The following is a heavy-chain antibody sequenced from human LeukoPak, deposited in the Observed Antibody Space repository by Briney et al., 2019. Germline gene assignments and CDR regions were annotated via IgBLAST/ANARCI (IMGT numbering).Heavy chain of an antibody. Sequence: PSETLSLTCAVSGYSISSGYYWGWIRQPPGKGLEWIGSIYHSGSTYYNPSLKSRVTISVDTSKNQFPLKLSSVTAADTAVYYCARHRRIVVVPAAGGLWFDPWGQGTLVTVSS. V-gene: IGHV4-38-2*01. CDR1: GYSISSGYY. D-gene: IGHD2-2*01. CDR3: ARHRRIVVVPAAGGLWFDP. CDR2: IYHSGST. J-gene: IGHJ5*02.